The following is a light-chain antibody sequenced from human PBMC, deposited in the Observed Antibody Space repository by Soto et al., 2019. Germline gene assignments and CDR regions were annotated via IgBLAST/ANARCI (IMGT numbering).Light chain of an antibody. CDR3: QQYDNLLYT. J-gene: IGKJ2*01. V-gene: IGKV1-33*01. CDR2: DAS. Sequence: DIQMTQSPSSLSASVGDRVTITCQASQDISNYLNWYQQKPGKAPKLLIYDASNLETGVPSRFSGSGSGTDFNLTISSLQAEDIATYSCQQYDNLLYTFGQGTKLEIK. CDR1: QDISNY.